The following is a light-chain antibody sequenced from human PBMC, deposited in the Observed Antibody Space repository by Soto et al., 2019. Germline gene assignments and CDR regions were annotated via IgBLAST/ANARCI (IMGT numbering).Light chain of an antibody. Sequence: DIQMTQSPSTLSASVGDRVTITCRASQSISSWLAWYQQKPGKAPNLLIYRASSLQSGVPSRFSGSGSGTEFTLTISSLQPDDFATYYCQHYDSTSQTFGQGTKLEIK. V-gene: IGKV1-5*03. CDR3: QHYDSTSQT. J-gene: IGKJ2*01. CDR1: QSISSW. CDR2: RAS.